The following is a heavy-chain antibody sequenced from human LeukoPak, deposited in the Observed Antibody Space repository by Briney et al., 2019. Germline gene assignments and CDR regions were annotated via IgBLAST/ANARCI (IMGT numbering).Heavy chain of an antibody. D-gene: IGHD2-15*01. J-gene: IGHJ6*02. CDR1: GFTFSSYA. V-gene: IGHV3-64D*09. CDR2: ISSNGGST. Sequence: GSLRLSCSASGFTFSSYAMHWVRQAPGKGLEYVSAISSNGGSTYYADSVKGRFTISRDNSKNTLYLQMSSLRAEDTAVYFCVRGYSFGPYGMDVWGQGTTVTVSS. CDR3: VRGYSFGPYGMDV.